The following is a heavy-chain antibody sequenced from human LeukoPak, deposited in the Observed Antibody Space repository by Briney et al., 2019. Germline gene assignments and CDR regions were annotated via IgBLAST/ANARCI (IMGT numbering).Heavy chain of an antibody. Sequence: GASVKVSCKASGYTFTRYYMHWVRQAPGQGLEWMGRINPSGGSTSYAQKFQGRVTMTRDTSTSTAYMELSSLRSEDTAVYYCARDRATPGPKEDPFDIWGKGKMVTV. D-gene: IGHD2-8*02. CDR3: ARDRATPGPKEDPFDI. J-gene: IGHJ3*02. V-gene: IGHV1-46*01. CDR2: INPSGGST. CDR1: GYTFTRYY.